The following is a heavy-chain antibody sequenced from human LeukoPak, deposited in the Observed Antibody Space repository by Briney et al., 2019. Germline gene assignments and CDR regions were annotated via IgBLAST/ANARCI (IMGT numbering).Heavy chain of an antibody. Sequence: SETLSLTCTVSGGSISSYYWSWIRKPPGKGLEWIGYIYYSGSTNYNPSLKSRVTISVDTSKNQFSLKLSSVTAADTAVYYCARGARLLWFGEFLDYWGQGTLVTVSS. CDR3: ARGARLLWFGEFLDY. CDR2: IYYSGST. CDR1: GGSISSYY. D-gene: IGHD3-10*01. J-gene: IGHJ4*02. V-gene: IGHV4-59*01.